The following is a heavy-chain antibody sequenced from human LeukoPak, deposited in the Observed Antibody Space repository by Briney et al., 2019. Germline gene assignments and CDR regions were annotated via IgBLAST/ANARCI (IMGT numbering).Heavy chain of an antibody. CDR2: IYSGSTT. D-gene: IGHD2-8*01. CDR3: ARDVLGGWRALAD. CDR1: GFTVSSNY. J-gene: IGHJ4*02. Sequence: PGGSLRLSCAASGFTVSSNYMSWVRQAPGKGLEWVSVIYSGSTTSYADSVKGRFTISRDNSKNTLYLQMNSLRAEDTAVYYCARDVLGGWRALADWGQGTLVTVSS. V-gene: IGHV3-66*01.